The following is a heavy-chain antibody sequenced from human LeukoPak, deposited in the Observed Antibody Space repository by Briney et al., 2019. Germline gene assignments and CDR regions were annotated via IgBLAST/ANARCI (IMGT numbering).Heavy chain of an antibody. Sequence: GGSLRLSCAASGFTFSHYSLTWVRQAPGKGLEWVANIKEDGSEKHYVDSVKGRFTISRDNAKSSLYLQMNSLRAEDAAVYYCARGSTTEDYWGQGTLVTVSS. CDR2: IKEDGSEK. D-gene: IGHD1-1*01. CDR3: ARGSTTEDY. CDR1: GFTFSHYS. J-gene: IGHJ4*02. V-gene: IGHV3-7*04.